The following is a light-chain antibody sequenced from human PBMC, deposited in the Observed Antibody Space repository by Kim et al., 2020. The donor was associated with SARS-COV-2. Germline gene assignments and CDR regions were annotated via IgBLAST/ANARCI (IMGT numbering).Light chain of an antibody. CDR1: QGINNW. Sequence: DIQMTQSPSFVSASVGDRVTITCRASQGINNWLVWYQQKPGKAPKLLIYAASTLQSGVPSRFSGSGSGTDFTLTINNLQPEDFATYYCQQASFFPRTFGQGTKLEIK. J-gene: IGKJ2*01. V-gene: IGKV1-12*01. CDR3: QQASFFPRT. CDR2: AAS.